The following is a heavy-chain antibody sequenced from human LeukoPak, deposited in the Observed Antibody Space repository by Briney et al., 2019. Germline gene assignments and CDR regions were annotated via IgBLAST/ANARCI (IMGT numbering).Heavy chain of an antibody. V-gene: IGHV3-30*18. CDR1: GFTFKSFG. J-gene: IGHJ3*02. CDR3: AKDLGSGLPPDGFDI. CDR2: IAYDGNYK. Sequence: GGSLRLSCAASGFTFKSFGMHWVRQAPGKGLEWVAIIAYDGNYKHYADSVKGRFTMSRDNSKSTLSLQMNSLRPDDTAVYYCAKDLGSGLPPDGFDIWGQGTLVTVSS. D-gene: IGHD3-16*01.